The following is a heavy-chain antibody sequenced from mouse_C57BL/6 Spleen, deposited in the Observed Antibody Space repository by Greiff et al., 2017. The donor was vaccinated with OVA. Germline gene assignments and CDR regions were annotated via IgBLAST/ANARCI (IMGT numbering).Heavy chain of an antibody. CDR1: GYTFTNYW. J-gene: IGHJ4*01. D-gene: IGHD2-10*01. CDR3: TRGGLLGGYYAMDY. V-gene: IGHV1-63*01. Sequence: QVQLQQSGAELVRPGTSVKMSCKASGYTFTNYWIGWAKQRPGHGLEWIGDIYPGGGYTNYNEKFKGKATLTADKSSSTAYMQFSSLTYEDSAIYYCTRGGLLGGYYAMDYRGQGASVTVSS. CDR2: IYPGGGYT.